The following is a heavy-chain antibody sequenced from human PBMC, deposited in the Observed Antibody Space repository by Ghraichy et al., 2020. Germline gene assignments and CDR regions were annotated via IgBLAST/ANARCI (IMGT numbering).Heavy chain of an antibody. CDR1: GGTFSSYA. Sequence: SVKVSCKASGGTFSSYAISWVRQAPGQGLEWMGGIIPIFGTANYAQKFQGRVTITADESTSTAYMELSSLRSEDTAVYYCASNPSSGYYLDDYWGQGTLVTVSS. CDR2: IIPIFGTA. D-gene: IGHD3-22*01. CDR3: ASNPSSGYYLDDY. J-gene: IGHJ4*02. V-gene: IGHV1-69*13.